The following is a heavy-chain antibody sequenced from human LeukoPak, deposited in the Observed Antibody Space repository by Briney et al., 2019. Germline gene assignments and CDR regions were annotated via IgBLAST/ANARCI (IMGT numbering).Heavy chain of an antibody. V-gene: IGHV4-34*01. D-gene: IGHD6-13*01. CDR3: ARGRTGYSKYYFDY. CDR1: GGSFSGYY. Sequence: PSETLSLTCAVYGGSFSGYYWSWIRQPPGKGLDWIGEINHSGSTNYNPSLKSRVTISVDTSKNQFSLKLSSVTAADTAVYYCARGRTGYSKYYFDYWGQGTLVTVSS. J-gene: IGHJ4*02. CDR2: INHSGST.